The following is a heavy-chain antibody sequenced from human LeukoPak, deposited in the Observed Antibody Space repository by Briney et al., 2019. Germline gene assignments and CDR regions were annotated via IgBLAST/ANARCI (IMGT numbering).Heavy chain of an antibody. CDR2: INPNSGGT. CDR3: AREEGGTDAFDI. Sequence: ASVKVSCKASGYTFTGYIMHWARQAPGQGLEWMGWINPNSGGTNYAQKFQGRVTMTRDTSISTAYMELSRLRSDDTAVYYCAREEGGTDAFDIWGQGTMVTVSS. CDR1: GYTFTGYI. D-gene: IGHD2-15*01. J-gene: IGHJ3*02. V-gene: IGHV1-2*02.